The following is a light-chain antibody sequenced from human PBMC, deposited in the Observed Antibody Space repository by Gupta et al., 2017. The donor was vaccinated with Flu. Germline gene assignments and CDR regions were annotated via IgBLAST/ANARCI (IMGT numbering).Light chain of an antibody. CDR1: SSDIGGYNY. CDR3: SSFTSISTWV. J-gene: IGLJ3*02. V-gene: IGLV2-14*01. CDR2: GGS. Sequence: QSALTQPASVSGSPGPSVTISCTGTSSDIGGYNYFAWFQQYPGKAPKLMICGGSDRPSGVSSRVSGSKSGNTASLTISELQAEDESDYYCSSFTSISTWVFGGGTKLTVL.